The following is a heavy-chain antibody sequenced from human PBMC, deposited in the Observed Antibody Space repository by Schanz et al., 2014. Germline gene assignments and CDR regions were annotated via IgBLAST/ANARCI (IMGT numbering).Heavy chain of an antibody. CDR3: ARDGPPQLRSSGLDV. CDR2: VNANTGGT. J-gene: IGHJ6*02. CDR1: GYTFTGYS. V-gene: IGHV1-2*02. Sequence: QVQLVQSGAEVKRPGASVKVSCKASGYTFTGYSIHWVREAPGQGLEWMGWVNANTGGTDYAQKFQGRVTMTRDTSITSPYMELRSLTSDDTAVYYCARDGPPQLRSSGLDVWGQGTPISVSS. D-gene: IGHD3-3*01.